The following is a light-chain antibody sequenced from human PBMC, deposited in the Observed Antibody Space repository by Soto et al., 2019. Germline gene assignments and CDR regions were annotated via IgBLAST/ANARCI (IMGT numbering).Light chain of an antibody. Sequence: QSALTQPASVSGSPGQSITISCPGTSSDVGNYNLVSWYHHHPGKAPKLMIYEGSKRHSGVSSRFSGSKAGNTASLTISGLQAEDEADYYGCSYAGSSTGVFGGGTKLTVL. CDR2: EGS. CDR1: SSDVGNYNL. V-gene: IGLV2-23*01. J-gene: IGLJ3*02. CDR3: CSYAGSSTGV.